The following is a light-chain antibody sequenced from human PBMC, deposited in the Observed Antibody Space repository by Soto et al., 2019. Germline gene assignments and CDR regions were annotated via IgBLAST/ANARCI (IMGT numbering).Light chain of an antibody. CDR1: QRITTY. V-gene: IGKV1-39*01. Sequence: IHMTQSPSSLSASVGDRVTITCRASQRITTYLNWYQQKPGEAPILLISTSGTLQRGVPSRFTGSGSGTDFTLTITGLQPADFATYFCQQTYNTPYTFGQGTKLEIK. CDR2: TSG. J-gene: IGKJ2*01. CDR3: QQTYNTPYT.